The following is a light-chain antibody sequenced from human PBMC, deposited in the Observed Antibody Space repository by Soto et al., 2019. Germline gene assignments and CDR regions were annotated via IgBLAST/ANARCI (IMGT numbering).Light chain of an antibody. Sequence: QSVLTRPRSVSGSPGQSVTISCAGTSSDVGGYNYVSWYQQHPGKAPKLMIYDVSKRPSGVPDRFSGSKSGNTASLTISGLQADDEADYYCCSYAGRYTYVFGTGTKVTVL. CDR2: DVS. J-gene: IGLJ1*01. V-gene: IGLV2-11*01. CDR1: SSDVGGYNY. CDR3: CSYAGRYTYV.